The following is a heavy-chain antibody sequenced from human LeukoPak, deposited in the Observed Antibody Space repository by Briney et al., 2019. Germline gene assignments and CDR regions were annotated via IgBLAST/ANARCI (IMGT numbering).Heavy chain of an antibody. D-gene: IGHD6-13*01. J-gene: IGHJ6*03. V-gene: IGHV3-48*03. CDR1: GFTFSSYE. CDR2: ISSSGSTI. Sequence: QAGGSLRLSCAASGFTFSSYEMNWVRQAPGKGLEWVSYISSSGSTIYYADSVKGRFTISRDNAKNSLYLQMNSLRAEDTAVYNCARDVDSSSLMFDYYYYMDVWGKGTTVTVSS. CDR3: ARDVDSSSLMFDYYYYMDV.